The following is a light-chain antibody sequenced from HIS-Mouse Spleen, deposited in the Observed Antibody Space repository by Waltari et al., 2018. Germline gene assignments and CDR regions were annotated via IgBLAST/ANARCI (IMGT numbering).Light chain of an antibody. CDR1: QSVLYSSNNKNY. CDR3: QQYYSTPT. V-gene: IGKV4-1*01. CDR2: GAS. J-gene: IGKJ1*01. Sequence: DIVMTQSPDSLAVSLGERATINCKSSQSVLYSSNNKNYISWYQQKPGQPPKLLIYGASTRESGVPDRFSGSGSGTDFTLTISSLQAEDVAVYYCQQYYSTPTFGQGTKVEIK.